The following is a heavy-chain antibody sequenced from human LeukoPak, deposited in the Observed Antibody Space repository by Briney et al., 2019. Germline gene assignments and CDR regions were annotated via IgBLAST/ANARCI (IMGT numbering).Heavy chain of an antibody. CDR3: ARHVDSSSWYADY. CDR1: GGSISSSSYY. CDR2: IYYSGST. Sequence: ETLSLTCTVSGGSISSSSYYWGWIRQPPGKGLEWIGSIYYSGSTYYNPSLKSRVTISVDTSKNQFSLKLSSVTAADTAVYYCARHVDSSSWYADYWGQGSLVSVPS. J-gene: IGHJ4*02. V-gene: IGHV4-39*01. D-gene: IGHD6-13*01.